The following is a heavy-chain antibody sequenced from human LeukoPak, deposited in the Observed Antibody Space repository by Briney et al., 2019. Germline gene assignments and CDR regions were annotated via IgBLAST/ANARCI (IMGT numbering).Heavy chain of an antibody. D-gene: IGHD3-22*01. CDR3: AKGRSGYYRYYFDY. V-gene: IGHV3-30*02. CDR1: GFTFSSYG. CDR2: IRYDGGNK. J-gene: IGHJ4*02. Sequence: GGSLRLSCAASGFTFSSYGMHWVRQAPGKGLEWVAFIRYDGGNKYYADSVKGRFTISRDNSKNTLYLQMNSLRAEDTAVYYCAKGRSGYYRYYFDYWGQGTLVTVSS.